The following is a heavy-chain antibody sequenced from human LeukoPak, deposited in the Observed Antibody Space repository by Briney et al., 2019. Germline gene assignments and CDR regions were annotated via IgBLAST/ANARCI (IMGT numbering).Heavy chain of an antibody. CDR2: ISYDGSNK. D-gene: IGHD3-22*01. J-gene: IGHJ3*02. CDR1: GFTFSSYG. CDR3: ARDHSSGYHHDAFDI. V-gene: IGHV3-30*03. Sequence: PGRSLRLSCAASGFTFSSYGMHWVRQAPGKGLEWVAVISYDGSNKYYADSVKGRFTISRDNSKNTLYLQMNSLRAEDTAVYYCARDHSSGYHHDAFDIWGQGTMVTVSS.